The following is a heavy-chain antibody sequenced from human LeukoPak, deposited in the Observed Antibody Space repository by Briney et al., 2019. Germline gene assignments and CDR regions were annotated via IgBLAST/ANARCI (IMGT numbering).Heavy chain of an antibody. Sequence: GGPLRLSCAASGFTYSSYDVSWFRQAPGKEVECFSALNGSGGSTYYADSVKGRFTISRDNSKNTLYLQMNSLRAEDTAVYYCAKTPTIWFGELKDFDYWGQGTLVTVSS. CDR1: GFTYSSYD. CDR2: LNGSGGST. CDR3: AKTPTIWFGELKDFDY. D-gene: IGHD3-10*01. V-gene: IGHV3-23*01. J-gene: IGHJ4*02.